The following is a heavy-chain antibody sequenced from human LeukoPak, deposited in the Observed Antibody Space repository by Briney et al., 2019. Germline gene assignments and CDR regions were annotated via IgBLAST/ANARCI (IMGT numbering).Heavy chain of an antibody. V-gene: IGHV1-18*01. CDR3: AILHSTNFYFDY. J-gene: IGHJ4*02. Sequence: ASVTVSCKASGYTFTTYGISWVRQAPGQGPEWMGWISAHNGNTKYAQKFQGRVIMTTDTYTSTAYMELRSLRSDDTAVYYCAILHSTNFYFDYWGQGTLVTVSS. CDR1: GYTFTTYG. D-gene: IGHD2-8*01. CDR2: ISAHNGNT.